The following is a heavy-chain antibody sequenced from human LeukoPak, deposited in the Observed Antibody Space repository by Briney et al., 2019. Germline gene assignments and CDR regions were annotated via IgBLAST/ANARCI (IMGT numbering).Heavy chain of an antibody. J-gene: IGHJ3*02. D-gene: IGHD4-17*01. V-gene: IGHV3-48*01. Sequence: GGSLRLSCTASGFTFSTYSMNWVRQAPGKGLEWLSYISDSGSKIFYAGSVRGRFTISRDNAKNSLFLQMNSLRAEDTAMFYCARGPYGDYIDAFDIWGQGTMVTVSS. CDR3: ARGPYGDYIDAFDI. CDR1: GFTFSTYS. CDR2: ISDSGSKI.